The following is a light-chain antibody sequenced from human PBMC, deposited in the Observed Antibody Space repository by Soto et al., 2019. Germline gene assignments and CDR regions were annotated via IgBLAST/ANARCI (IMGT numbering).Light chain of an antibody. J-gene: IGLJ1*01. V-gene: IGLV1-40*01. CDR2: GTT. CDR3: QSYDRSLSGYV. CDR1: SSNIGAHYD. Sequence: QSVLTQPPSVSGAPGQRVTISCTGSSSNIGAHYDVHWYQHLPGTAPKVLIYGTTNRPSGVPDRFFGSKSGTSASLAITGLQAEDEADYSCQSYDRSLSGYVFGTGTKLTVL.